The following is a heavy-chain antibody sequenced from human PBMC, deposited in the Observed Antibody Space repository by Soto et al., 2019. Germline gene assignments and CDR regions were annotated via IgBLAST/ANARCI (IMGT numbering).Heavy chain of an antibody. Sequence: PSETLSLTCTVSGGSISSSSSYWGWIRQPPGKGLEWVGSIYYLGNTYYNPSLGSRVTISVDTSKNQFSLKLRSVTAADTAVFYCAGLYPYEGSGYPLTYWGQGALVTVSS. CDR2: IYYLGNT. D-gene: IGHD3-22*01. CDR3: AGLYPYEGSGYPLTY. V-gene: IGHV4-39*01. CDR1: GGSISSSSSY. J-gene: IGHJ4*02.